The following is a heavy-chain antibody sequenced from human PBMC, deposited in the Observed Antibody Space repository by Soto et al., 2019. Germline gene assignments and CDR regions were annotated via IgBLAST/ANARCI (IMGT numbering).Heavy chain of an antibody. V-gene: IGHV5-51*01. D-gene: IGHD6-19*01. CDR1: GYSFTSYW. CDR2: IYPGDSDT. J-gene: IGHJ3*02. Sequence: GESLKISCKGSGYSFTSYWIGWVRQIPWKGLEWMGIIYPGDSDTRYSPSFQGQVTISADKSISTAYLQWSSLKASDTAMYYCSRQWRDLAVNDAFERWGKGKMVTV. CDR3: SRQWRDLAVNDAFER.